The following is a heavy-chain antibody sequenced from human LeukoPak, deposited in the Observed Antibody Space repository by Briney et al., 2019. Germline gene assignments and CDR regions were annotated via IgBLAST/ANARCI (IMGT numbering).Heavy chain of an antibody. V-gene: IGHV3-7*01. D-gene: IGHD3-22*01. CDR1: GFTFSRYW. CDR2: IRQDGSEI. Sequence: GGSLRVSCAASGFTFSRYWMTWVRQAPGKGLKWVANIRQDGSEIYYVDSVKGRFTISRDNAKNSLYLQMNSLSAEDTAVYYCARVVVISPTYYFDFWGQGALVTVPS. CDR3: ARVVVISPTYYFDF. J-gene: IGHJ4*02.